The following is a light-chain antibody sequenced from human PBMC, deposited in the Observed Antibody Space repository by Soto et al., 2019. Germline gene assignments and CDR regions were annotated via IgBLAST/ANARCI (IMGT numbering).Light chain of an antibody. J-gene: IGLJ1*01. V-gene: IGLV1-40*01. CDR3: QSYDSSLSGFYV. Sequence: QSVLTQPPSVSGAPGQRVTISCTGGSSNIGAGYDVHWYQQLPGTAPKLLIYGNSNRPSGVPDRFSGSKSGTSASLAITGLQAEDEADYYCQSYDSSLSGFYVFGTGNKLTVL. CDR2: GNS. CDR1: SSNIGAGYD.